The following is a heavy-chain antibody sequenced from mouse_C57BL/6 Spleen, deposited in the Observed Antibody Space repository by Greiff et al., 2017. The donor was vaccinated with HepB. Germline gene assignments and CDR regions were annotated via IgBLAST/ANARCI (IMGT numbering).Heavy chain of an antibody. CDR1: GYSITSGYD. J-gene: IGHJ4*01. V-gene: IGHV3-1*01. CDR2: ISYSGST. D-gene: IGHD1-1*01. Sequence: EVKLQESGPGMVKPSQSLSLTCTVTGYSITSGYDWHWIRHFPGNKLEWMGYISYSGSTNYNPSLKSRISITHDTSKNHFFLKLNSVTTEDTATYYCARIGYYYGSSYGAMDYWGQGTSVTVSS. CDR3: ARIGYYYGSSYGAMDY.